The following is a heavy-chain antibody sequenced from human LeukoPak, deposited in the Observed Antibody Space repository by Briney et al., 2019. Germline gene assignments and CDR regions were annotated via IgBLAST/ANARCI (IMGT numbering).Heavy chain of an antibody. CDR2: IGTYNGNT. J-gene: IGHJ4*02. D-gene: IGHD6-19*01. CDR3: ARDTYNSGWCSDY. V-gene: IGHV1-18*01. Sequence: ASVKVSCKTSGYTFTSYGISWVRQAPGHGLEWMGWIGTYNGNTNYAQNLQGRVIMTTDTSTSTAYMELRSLRSDDTAVYYCARDTYNSGWCSDYWGQGTLVTVSS. CDR1: GYTFTSYG.